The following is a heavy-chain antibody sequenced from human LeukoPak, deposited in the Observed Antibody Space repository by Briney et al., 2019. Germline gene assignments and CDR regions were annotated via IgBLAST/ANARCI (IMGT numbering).Heavy chain of an antibody. Sequence: SETLSLTCTVSGGSISSYYWSWLRQPPGKRLEWIGYIYYSGSTNYNPSLKSRVTISVDTSKNQFSLKLSSVTAADTAVYYCARECSSTSCSYYFDYWGQGTLVTVSS. J-gene: IGHJ4*02. D-gene: IGHD2-2*01. CDR2: IYYSGST. CDR1: GGSISSYY. CDR3: ARECSSTSCSYYFDY. V-gene: IGHV4-59*01.